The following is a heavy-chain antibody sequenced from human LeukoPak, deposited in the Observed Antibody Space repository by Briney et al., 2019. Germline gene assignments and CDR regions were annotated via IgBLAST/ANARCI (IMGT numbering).Heavy chain of an antibody. D-gene: IGHD5-24*01. CDR3: ARVRDGYNDAFDI. J-gene: IGHJ3*02. V-gene: IGHV1-8*03. CDR1: GYTFSSYD. Sequence: ASVKVSCKASGYTFSSYDINWVRQATGQGLEWMGWMNPNSGNTGYAQKFQGRVTITRNTSISTVYMELSSLRSEDTAVYYCARVRDGYNDAFDIWGQGTMVTVSS. CDR2: MNPNSGNT.